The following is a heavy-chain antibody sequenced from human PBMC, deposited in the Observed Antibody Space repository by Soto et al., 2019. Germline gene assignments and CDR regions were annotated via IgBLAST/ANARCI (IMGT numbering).Heavy chain of an antibody. V-gene: IGHV3-23*01. CDR2: ISGSGGST. Sequence: GGSLRLSCAASGFTFSSYAMSWVRQAPGKGLEWVSAISGSGGSTYYADSVKGRFTISRDNSKNTLYLQMNSLRAEDTAVYYCAKDIAYCGGACYTLHYWGQGPLVTLSS. CDR3: AKDIAYCGGACYTLHY. CDR1: GFTFSSYA. D-gene: IGHD2-21*02. J-gene: IGHJ4*02.